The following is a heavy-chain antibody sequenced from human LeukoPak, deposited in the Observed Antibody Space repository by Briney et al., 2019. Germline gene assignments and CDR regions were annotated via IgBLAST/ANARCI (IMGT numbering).Heavy chain of an antibody. CDR2: INPNSGGT. Sequence: ASVKVSCKASGYTFTGYYMHWVRQAPGQGLEWMGWINPNSGGTNYAQKLQGRVTMTTDTSTSTAYMELRSLRSDDTAVYYCARKRGYSYGPVDYWGQGTLVTVSS. CDR3: ARKRGYSYGPVDY. D-gene: IGHD5-18*01. V-gene: IGHV1-2*02. J-gene: IGHJ4*02. CDR1: GYTFTGYY.